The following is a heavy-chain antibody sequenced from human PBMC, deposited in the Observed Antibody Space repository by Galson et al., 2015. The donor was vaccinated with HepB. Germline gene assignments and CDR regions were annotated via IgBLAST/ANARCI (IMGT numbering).Heavy chain of an antibody. D-gene: IGHD6-19*01. CDR2: ISAYNGNT. V-gene: IGHV1-18*01. CDR3: ARERLVAGSTFYYYYGMDV. Sequence: SVKVSCKASGYTFTSYGISWVRQAPGQGLEWMGWISAYNGNTNYAQKLQGRVTMTTDTSTSTAYMELRSLRSDDTAVYYCARERLVAGSTFYYYYGMDVWGQGTTVTVSS. J-gene: IGHJ6*02. CDR1: GYTFTSYG.